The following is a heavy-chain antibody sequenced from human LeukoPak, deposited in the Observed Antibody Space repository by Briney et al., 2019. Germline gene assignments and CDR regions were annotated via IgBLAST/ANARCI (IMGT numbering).Heavy chain of an antibody. CDR1: GGSFSGFY. J-gene: IGHJ3*02. D-gene: IGHD1-26*01. Sequence: SETLSLTCAVYGGSFSGFYWSWIRQPPGKGLEWIGEINDSGRTTYNTSLKSRVTISVDTSKNQFSLKLSSVTAADPAVYYCARPSEKFQVNAFDIWGQGTMVTVSS. CDR3: ARPSEKFQVNAFDI. CDR2: INDSGRT. V-gene: IGHV4-34*01.